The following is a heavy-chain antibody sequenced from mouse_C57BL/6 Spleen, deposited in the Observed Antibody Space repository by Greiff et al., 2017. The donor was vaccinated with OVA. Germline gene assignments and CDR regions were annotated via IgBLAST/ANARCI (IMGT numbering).Heavy chain of an antibody. Sequence: QVQLKESGPGLVQPSQSLSITCPVSGFSLTSYGVHWVRQSPGKGLEWLGVIWSGGSTDYNAAFISRLSISKDNSKRQVFFKMNSLQADDTAIYYCARKGDYDGSWFAYWGQGTLVTVSA. CDR3: ARKGDYDGSWFAY. V-gene: IGHV2-2*01. D-gene: IGHD2-4*01. J-gene: IGHJ3*01. CDR2: IWSGGST. CDR1: GFSLTSYG.